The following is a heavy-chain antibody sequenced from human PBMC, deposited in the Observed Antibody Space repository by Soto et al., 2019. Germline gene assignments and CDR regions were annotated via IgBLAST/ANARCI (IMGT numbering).Heavy chain of an antibody. CDR3: ARYSLTGYYFDS. D-gene: IGHD3-9*01. CDR1: GGSISSGGYS. V-gene: IGHV4-30-2*01. J-gene: IGHJ4*02. Sequence: QLQLQESGSGLVKPSQTLSLSCAVSGGSISSGGYSWNWIRQAPGKGLEWIGYIYHSGSTYYNPSLKSRVTISVDKSNNQSSLKLTSVTDADRAVYFCARYSLTGYYFDSWGQGALVTVSS. CDR2: IYHSGST.